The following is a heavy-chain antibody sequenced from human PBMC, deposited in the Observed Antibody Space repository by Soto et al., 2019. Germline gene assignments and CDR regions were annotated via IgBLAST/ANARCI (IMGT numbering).Heavy chain of an antibody. Sequence: PGGSLRLSCAASGFTFSNAWMNWVRQAPGKGLEWVGRIKSKTDGGTTDYAAPVKGRFTISRDDSKNTLYLQMNSLKTEDTAVYYCTTGVWNDEAWYYGMDVWGQGTTVTVSS. V-gene: IGHV3-15*07. CDR1: GFTFSNAW. D-gene: IGHD1-1*01. CDR3: TTGVWNDEAWYYGMDV. J-gene: IGHJ6*02. CDR2: IKSKTDGGTT.